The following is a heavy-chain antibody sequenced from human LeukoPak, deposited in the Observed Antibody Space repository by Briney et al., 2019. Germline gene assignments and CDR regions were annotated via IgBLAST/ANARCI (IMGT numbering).Heavy chain of an antibody. CDR1: GGSFSGYY. Sequence: SETLSLTCAVYGGSFSGYYWSWIRQPPGKGLEWIGEINHSGGTNYNPSLRSRVTVSVHTSKNQLSLKLSSVSAADTAVYYCARQWLVSPLFDYWGQGTLVTVSS. D-gene: IGHD6-19*01. CDR2: INHSGGT. V-gene: IGHV4-34*01. CDR3: ARQWLVSPLFDY. J-gene: IGHJ4*02.